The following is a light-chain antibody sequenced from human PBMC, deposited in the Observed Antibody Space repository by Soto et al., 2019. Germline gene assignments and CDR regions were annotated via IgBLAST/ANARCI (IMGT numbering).Light chain of an antibody. CDR3: QQYNSYSPWT. V-gene: IGKV1-5*01. Sequence: DIQMTQSPSTLSASLGDRVTITCRASQSISSWLAWYQQKPGKAPKLLIYDASSLESGVPSRFSGSGSGTEFTLTISSLQPDDFATYYCQQYNSYSPWTFGRGTKVDI. CDR2: DAS. J-gene: IGKJ1*01. CDR1: QSISSW.